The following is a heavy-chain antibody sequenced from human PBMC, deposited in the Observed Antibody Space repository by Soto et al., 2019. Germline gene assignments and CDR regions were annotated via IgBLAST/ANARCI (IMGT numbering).Heavy chain of an antibody. J-gene: IGHJ4*02. CDR2: INAVNGNT. CDR1: GYTFPSYA. D-gene: IGHD2-2*02. V-gene: IGHV1-3*05. Sequence: QVQLVQSGAEEKKPGASVKVSCKASGYTFPSYAMHWVRQAPGQRLEWMGWINAVNGNTKYSQKCHGRVTITSDTSASTAYMEMSSMRSEYTAVYYCARGIPLPTPLDYWGQGPLVTVSA. CDR3: ARGIPLPTPLDY.